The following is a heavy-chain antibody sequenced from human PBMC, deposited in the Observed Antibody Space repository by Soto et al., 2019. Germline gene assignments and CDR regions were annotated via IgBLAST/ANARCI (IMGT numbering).Heavy chain of an antibody. CDR3: ARDESGYSYGFDY. Sequence: QVQLVQSETEVKKPGASVKVSCKASGYIFTHYGITWVRQAPGQGLEWMGWISAYNGNTKYAQSLQGRVTMTTDTSTSTAYMELRSLRSDDTAVYYCARDESGYSYGFDYWGQGTLVTVSS. D-gene: IGHD5-18*01. V-gene: IGHV1-18*01. J-gene: IGHJ4*02. CDR2: ISAYNGNT. CDR1: GYIFTHYG.